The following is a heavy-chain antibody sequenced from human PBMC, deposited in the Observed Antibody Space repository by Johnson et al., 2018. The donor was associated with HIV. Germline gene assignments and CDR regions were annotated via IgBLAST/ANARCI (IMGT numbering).Heavy chain of an antibody. Sequence: QVQLVESGGGVVQPGRSLRLSCAASGFTFSSYWMSWVRQAPGKGLEWVAVISYDGSNKYYADSVKGRFTISRDNSKNTLYLQMNSLRAEDTAVYYCARVEPIRRAIDAFDIWGQGTMVTVSS. CDR1: GFTFSSYW. J-gene: IGHJ3*02. V-gene: IGHV3-30-3*01. CDR3: ARVEPIRRAIDAFDI. CDR2: ISYDGSNK.